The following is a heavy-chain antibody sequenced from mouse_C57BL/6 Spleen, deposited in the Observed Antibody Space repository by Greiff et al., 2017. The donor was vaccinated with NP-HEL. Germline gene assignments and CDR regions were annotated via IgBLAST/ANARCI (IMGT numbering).Heavy chain of an antibody. CDR3: TRSVSNYGRFAY. Sequence: VQLQQSGAELVRPGASVTLSCKASGYTFTDYEMHWVKQTPVHGLEWIGAIDPETGGTAYNQKFKGKAILTADKSSSTAYMELRSLPSEDSAVDYCTRSVSNYGRFAYWGQGTLVTVSA. CDR1: GYTFTDYE. V-gene: IGHV1-15*01. D-gene: IGHD2-5*01. J-gene: IGHJ3*01. CDR2: IDPETGGT.